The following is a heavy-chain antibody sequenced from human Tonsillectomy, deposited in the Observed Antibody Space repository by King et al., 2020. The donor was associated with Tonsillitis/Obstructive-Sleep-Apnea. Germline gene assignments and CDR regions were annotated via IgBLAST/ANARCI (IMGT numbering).Heavy chain of an antibody. CDR3: TTIDTARFDY. D-gene: IGHD5-18*01. Sequence: VQLVESGGDLVKPGRSLRLSCTASGFTFGDYAMSWVRQAPGKGLEWVSCIRSEADGGTTEYAASVKGRFTISRDDSNSIAYLQMDSLKTEDTAVYYCTTIDTARFDYWGQGTLVTVSS. J-gene: IGHJ4*02. CDR1: GFTFGDYA. CDR2: IRSEADGGTT. V-gene: IGHV3-49*04.